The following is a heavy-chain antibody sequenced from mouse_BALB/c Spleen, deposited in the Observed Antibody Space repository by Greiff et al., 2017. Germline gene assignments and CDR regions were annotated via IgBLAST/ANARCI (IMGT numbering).Heavy chain of an antibody. CDR1: GFTFSDYY. CDR2: FSDGGSYT. J-gene: IGHJ3*01. CDR3: AREGFYDGYRCAY. V-gene: IGHV5-4*02. D-gene: IGHD2-3*01. Sequence: DVMLVESGGGLVKPGGSLKLSCAASGFTFSDYYMYWVRQTPEKRLEWVATFSDGGSYTYYPDSVKGRFTISRDNAKNNLYLQMSSLKSEDTAMYYCAREGFYDGYRCAYWGQGTLVTVAA.